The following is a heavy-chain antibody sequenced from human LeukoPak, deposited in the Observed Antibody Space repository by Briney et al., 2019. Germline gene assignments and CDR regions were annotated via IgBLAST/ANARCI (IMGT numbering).Heavy chain of an antibody. J-gene: IGHJ4*02. CDR3: AREVGSGWNYFDL. CDR1: GFTFSSFN. CDR2: ISSRQNDI. V-gene: IGHV3-21*01. Sequence: GGSLRLSCAASGFTFSSFNMNWVHQTPGKGLEGVSSISSRQNDIQYADSLEGRFTISRDNAKNSLYLQMNSLRAEDTAVYFCAREVGSGWNYFDLWGQGTLVTVSS. D-gene: IGHD6-19*01.